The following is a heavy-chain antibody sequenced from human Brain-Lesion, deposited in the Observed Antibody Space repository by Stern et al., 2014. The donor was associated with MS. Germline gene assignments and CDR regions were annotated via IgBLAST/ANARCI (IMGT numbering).Heavy chain of an antibody. Sequence: QLQLQESGPGLVKPSETLSLTCTVSGGSISSSTYYWAWIRQPPGKGLEWIGNIYYSGFTYYNPSLKSRVTISVDMSKNQFSLKLSSVTAADTAIYYCARHDSVPRPSQLYSARDRGPGYFDYWGQGTLVTVSP. D-gene: IGHD1-26*01. V-gene: IGHV4-39*01. J-gene: IGHJ4*02. CDR1: GGSISSSTYY. CDR3: ARHDSVPRPSQLYSARDRGPGYFDY. CDR2: IYYSGFT.